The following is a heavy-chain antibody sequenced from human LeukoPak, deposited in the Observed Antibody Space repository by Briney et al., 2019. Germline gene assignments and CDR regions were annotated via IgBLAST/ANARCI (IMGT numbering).Heavy chain of an antibody. V-gene: IGHV3-72*01. CDR2: TTNKAHSYTT. J-gene: IGHJ4*02. CDR1: GFSLSDHN. D-gene: IGHD2-15*01. Sequence: GGSLRLSCAVSGFSLSDHNMDWVRQAPGKGLEWVGRTTNKAHSYTTEYAASVKGRFTISRDDSQNSLYLQMNSLKTEDTAVYYCARAPSGLDYWGQGILVTVSS. CDR3: ARAPSGLDY.